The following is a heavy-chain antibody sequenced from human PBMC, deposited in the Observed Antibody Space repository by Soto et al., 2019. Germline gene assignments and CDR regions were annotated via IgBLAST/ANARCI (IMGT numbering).Heavy chain of an antibody. J-gene: IGHJ4*02. V-gene: IGHV3-23*01. CDR1: GFPFSNYA. CDR3: AKIESRFFYDSTGYYPFDY. CDR2: LSGSGVST. Sequence: GGSLRLSCVASGFPFSNYAMTWVRQAPGKGLEWVSALSGSGVSTYYADSVMGRFTISRDNSKNTVYLQMNSLRAEDTAVYYCAKIESRFFYDSTGYYPFDYWGPGTLVTVSS. D-gene: IGHD3-22*01.